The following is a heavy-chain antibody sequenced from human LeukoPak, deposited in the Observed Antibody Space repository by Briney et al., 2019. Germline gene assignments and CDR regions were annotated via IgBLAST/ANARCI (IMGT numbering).Heavy chain of an antibody. CDR1: GFTFSSYW. J-gene: IGHJ4*02. V-gene: IGHV3-74*01. CDR3: ATSGYCSGGSCYFDY. CDR2: INSDGSST. D-gene: IGHD2-15*01. Sequence: GGSLRLSCAASGFTFSSYWMHWVRQAPGKGLVWVSRINSDGSSTSYADSVKGRFTISRDNSKNTLYLQMNSLRAEDTAVYYCATSGYCSGGSCYFDYWGQGTLVTVSS.